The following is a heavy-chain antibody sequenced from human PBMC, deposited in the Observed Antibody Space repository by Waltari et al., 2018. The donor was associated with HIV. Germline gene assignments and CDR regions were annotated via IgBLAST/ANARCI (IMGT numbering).Heavy chain of an antibody. V-gene: IGHV3-23*01. Sequence: YLLESGGGLVQPGVSLRGSCGRSGFTFKNYAVSWVRQAPGKGLEWISSVSESGDSTYYADSVEGRFTISRDNSKNMLYLQMNGLRVEDTAVYYCAGEDDRGDFPWGQGTLVTVSA. J-gene: IGHJ5*02. CDR1: GFTFKNYA. CDR2: VSESGDST. CDR3: AGEDDRGDFP. D-gene: IGHD2-21*01.